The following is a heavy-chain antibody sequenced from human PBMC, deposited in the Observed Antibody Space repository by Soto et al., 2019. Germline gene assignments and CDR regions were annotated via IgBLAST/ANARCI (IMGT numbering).Heavy chain of an antibody. J-gene: IGHJ4*02. V-gene: IGHV2-5*02. CDR2: IYWDDDK. D-gene: IGHD6-19*01. CDR3: AHIVVAGLGYYFDY. Sequence: QITLKESGPTLVKPTQTLTLTCTFSGFSLSSTRMAVGWIRQPPGKALEWLALIYWDDDKRYSPFLKSRLTLTTDTSKNQVVLTMPNMDPVDTARYYCAHIVVAGLGYYFDYWGQGTLVTVSS. CDR1: GFSLSSTRMA.